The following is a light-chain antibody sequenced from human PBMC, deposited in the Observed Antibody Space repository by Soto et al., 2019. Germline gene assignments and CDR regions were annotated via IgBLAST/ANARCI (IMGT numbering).Light chain of an antibody. CDR1: SSDVGGYNF. Sequence: QSALTQPASVSGSPGQSITISCTGTSSDVGGYNFVSWYQQHPGKAPRPMIFDVNNRPSGVSTRFSGSKSGNTASLTISGLQAEDEADYYCCSYSGSNTIVVFGGGTKLTVL. V-gene: IGLV2-14*03. CDR3: CSYSGSNTIVV. CDR2: DVN. J-gene: IGLJ2*01.